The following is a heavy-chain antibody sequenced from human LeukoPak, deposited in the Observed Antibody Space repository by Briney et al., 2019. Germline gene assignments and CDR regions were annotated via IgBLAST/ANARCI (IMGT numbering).Heavy chain of an antibody. D-gene: IGHD3-10*01. V-gene: IGHV3-74*01. CDR3: ARASPYISGSYPLDY. J-gene: IGHJ4*02. CDR2: INSDGSST. Sequence: GGSLRLSCAASGFTFSSYAMSWVRQAPGKGLVWVSRINSDGSSTSYADSVKGRFTISRDNAKNTLYLQMNGLRAEDTAVYYCARASPYISGSYPLDYWGQGTLVTVSS. CDR1: GFTFSSYA.